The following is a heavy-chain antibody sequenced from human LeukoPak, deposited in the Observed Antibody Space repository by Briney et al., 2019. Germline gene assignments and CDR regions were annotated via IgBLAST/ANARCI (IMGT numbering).Heavy chain of an antibody. CDR3: ARDQVAGSPYYFDY. CDR2: VSFDGNTK. V-gene: IGHV3-30-3*01. CDR1: GFPFNTFA. D-gene: IGHD2-15*01. J-gene: IGHJ4*02. Sequence: QPGGSLRLSCTASGFPFNTFAVHWVRQTPGKGLGWVAVVSFDGNTKYYADSVKGRFTISRDNSKNTLYLQMNSLRAEDTAVYYCARDQVAGSPYYFDYWGQGTLVTVSS.